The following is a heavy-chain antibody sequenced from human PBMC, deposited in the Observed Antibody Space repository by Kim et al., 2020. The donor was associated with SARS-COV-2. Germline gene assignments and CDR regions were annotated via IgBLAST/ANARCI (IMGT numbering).Heavy chain of an antibody. D-gene: IGHD1-26*01. Sequence: ADSAKGRFSISRDNSKNRLYRQMTSLRAEDTAVYYCARDLLVGATSYGMDVWGQGTTVTVSS. CDR3: ARDLLVGATSYGMDV. V-gene: IGHV3-30*07. J-gene: IGHJ6*02.